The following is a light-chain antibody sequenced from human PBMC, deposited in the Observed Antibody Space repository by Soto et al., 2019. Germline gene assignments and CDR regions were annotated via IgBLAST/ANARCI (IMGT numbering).Light chain of an antibody. V-gene: IGKV3-20*01. CDR1: QSVSSSY. CDR3: QQYGSSSLT. CDR2: GAS. J-gene: IGKJ3*01. Sequence: EIVLTQSPGTLSLSPGERVTPSCRASQSVSSSYLAWYQQKPGQAPRLLIYGASSRATGIPDRFSGSGSGTDFTLTISRLEPEDFTAYYCQQYGSSSLTFGPGTKVDIK.